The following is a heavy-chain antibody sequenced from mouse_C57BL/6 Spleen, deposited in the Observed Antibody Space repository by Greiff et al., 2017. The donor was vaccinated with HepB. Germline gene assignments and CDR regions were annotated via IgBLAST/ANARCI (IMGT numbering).Heavy chain of an antibody. J-gene: IGHJ3*01. Sequence: VHLQQPGAELVKPGASVNLSCKASGYTFTSYWMQWVKQRPGQGLEWIGEIDPSDSYTNYNQKFKGKATLTVDTSSSTAYMQLSSLTSEDSAVYYCARRYSNLWFAYWGQGTLVTVSA. V-gene: IGHV1-50*01. CDR2: IDPSDSYT. CDR3: ARRYSNLWFAY. CDR1: GYTFTSYW. D-gene: IGHD2-5*01.